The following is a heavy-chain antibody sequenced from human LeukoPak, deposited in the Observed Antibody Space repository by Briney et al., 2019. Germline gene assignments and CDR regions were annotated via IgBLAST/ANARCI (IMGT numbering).Heavy chain of an antibody. Sequence: PSERVSLTCTVSGDSISLYYWSWIRQPPGKGLEWIGYIYYTGSTKSNPSLKGRVTISVDTSKNQFSLKLSSVTAADTAVYYCARGGGYADYFTWGQGTLLTVST. D-gene: IGHD4-17*01. CDR1: GDSISLYY. J-gene: IGHJ5*02. V-gene: IGHV4-59*08. CDR3: ARGGGYADYFT. CDR2: IYYTGST.